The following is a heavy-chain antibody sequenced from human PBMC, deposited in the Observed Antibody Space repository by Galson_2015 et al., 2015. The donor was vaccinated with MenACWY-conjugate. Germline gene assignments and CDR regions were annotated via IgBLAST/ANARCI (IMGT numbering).Heavy chain of an antibody. CDR3: AKGGGGGTYRSFDY. V-gene: IGHV3-23*01. D-gene: IGHD1-26*01. Sequence: SLRLSCAVSGFSFSNYATNWVRQAPGKGLEWVSGFSGSDGSTYYADSVKGRFTISRDKSKSTLYLQMNSLRAEDTAVYYCAKGGGGGTYRSFDYWGQGALVTVSS. CDR1: GFSFSNYA. J-gene: IGHJ4*02. CDR2: FSGSDGST.